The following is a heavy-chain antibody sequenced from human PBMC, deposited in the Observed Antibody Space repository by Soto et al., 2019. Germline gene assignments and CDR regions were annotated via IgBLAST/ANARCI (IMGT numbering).Heavy chain of an antibody. J-gene: IGHJ6*02. Sequence: QVQLVQSGAEVKKPGASVKVSCKASGYTFTSYGISWVRQAPGQGLEWMGWISAYNGNTNYAQKLQGRVTMTTDTSTSTAYMELRSLRSDDTAVYYCARDPMVFQYFDWLLPNYYYYGMDVWGQGTTVTVSS. V-gene: IGHV1-18*01. CDR3: ARDPMVFQYFDWLLPNYYYYGMDV. CDR1: GYTFTSYG. D-gene: IGHD3-9*01. CDR2: ISAYNGNT.